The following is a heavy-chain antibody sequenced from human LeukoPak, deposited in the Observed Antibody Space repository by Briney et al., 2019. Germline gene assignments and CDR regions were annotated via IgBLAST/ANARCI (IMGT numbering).Heavy chain of an antibody. V-gene: IGHV1-2*02. D-gene: IGHD3-10*01. CDR3: ARQKHNLLLWFGELRYGMDV. CDR2: INPNSGGT. CDR1: GYTFSDYY. J-gene: IGHJ6*02. Sequence: GASVKVSCKASGYTFSDYYLHWVRQAPGQGLEWMGWINPNSGGTNSAQRFQGRVTMTRDTSISTAYMELSSLRSEDTAVYYCARQKHNLLLWFGELRYGMDVWGQGTTVTVSS.